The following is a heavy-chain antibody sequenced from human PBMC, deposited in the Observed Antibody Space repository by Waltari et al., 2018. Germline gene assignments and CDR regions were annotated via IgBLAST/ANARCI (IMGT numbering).Heavy chain of an antibody. V-gene: IGHV3-30-3*01. CDR1: GFTFSSYA. D-gene: IGHD3-22*01. Sequence: QVQLVESGGGVVQPGRSLRLSCSASGFTFSSYAMHWVRQAPGKGLEWVAVISYDGSNKYYADSVKGRFTISRDNSKNTLYLQMNSLRAEDTAVYYCASPLAPYYYDSSGWGYWGQGTLVTVSS. CDR2: ISYDGSNK. J-gene: IGHJ4*02. CDR3: ASPLAPYYYDSSGWGY.